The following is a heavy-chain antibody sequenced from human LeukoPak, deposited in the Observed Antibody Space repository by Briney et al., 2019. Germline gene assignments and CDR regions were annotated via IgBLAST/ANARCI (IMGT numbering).Heavy chain of an antibody. CDR3: ARAGSGYYYGPGLYYFDY. CDR2: INHSGST. J-gene: IGHJ4*02. V-gene: IGHV4-34*01. D-gene: IGHD3-22*01. CDR1: GGSFSGYY. Sequence: SETLSLTCAVYGGSFSGYYWSWIRQPPGKGLEWIGEINHSGSTNYNPSLKSRVTISVGTSKNQFSLKLSSVTAADTAVYYCARAGSGYYYGPGLYYFDYWGQGTLVTVSS.